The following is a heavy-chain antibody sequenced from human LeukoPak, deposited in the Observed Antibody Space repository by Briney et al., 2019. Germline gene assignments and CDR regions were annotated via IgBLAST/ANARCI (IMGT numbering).Heavy chain of an antibody. J-gene: IGHJ4*02. CDR1: GFTFSSYW. CDR2: INSDGSIR. V-gene: IGHV3-74*01. CDR3: ARGVVAVAGTWYFDY. D-gene: IGHD6-19*01. Sequence: GGSLRLSCAASGFTFSSYWMHWVRQAPGKGLVWVSRINSDGSIRNYVDSVRGRFTISRDNGKNTLYLEMSSLRAEDTAVYYCARGVVAVAGTWYFDYWGQGTLVTVSS.